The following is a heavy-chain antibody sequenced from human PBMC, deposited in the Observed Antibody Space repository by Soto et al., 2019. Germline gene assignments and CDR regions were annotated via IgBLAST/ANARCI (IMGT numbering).Heavy chain of an antibody. CDR1: GGAISSSSYY. V-gene: IGHV4-39*01. Sequence: QLQLQASGPGLVKPSETLSLTCTVSGGAISSSSYYWGWIRQPPGKGLEWIGSIYYSGSPYYNPSLKSRVTISVDTSKNQFSLKLSSVTAADTAVSYCARLGSRGWPYFDYWGQGTLFTVSS. D-gene: IGHD6-19*01. J-gene: IGHJ4*02. CDR2: IYYSGSP. CDR3: ARLGSRGWPYFDY.